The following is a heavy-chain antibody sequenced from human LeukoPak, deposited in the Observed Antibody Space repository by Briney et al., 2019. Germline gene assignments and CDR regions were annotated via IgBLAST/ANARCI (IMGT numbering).Heavy chain of an antibody. V-gene: IGHV4-30-2*01. CDR2: IYHSGST. CDR1: GGSISSGGYS. D-gene: IGHD3-10*01. J-gene: IGHJ5*02. CDR3: ARGLYGSGKYNWFDP. Sequence: PSQTLSLTCAVSGGSISSGGYSWSWIRQPPGKGLEWIGYIYHSGSTNYNPSLKSRVTISVDTSKNQFSLKLSSVTAADTAVYYCARGLYGSGKYNWFDPWGQGTLVTVSS.